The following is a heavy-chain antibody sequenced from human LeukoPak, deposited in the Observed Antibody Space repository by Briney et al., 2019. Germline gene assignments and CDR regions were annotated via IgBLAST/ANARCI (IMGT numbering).Heavy chain of an antibody. CDR2: IRRKAYGGTP. D-gene: IGHD2-2*01. V-gene: IGHV3-49*04. J-gene: IGHJ4*02. CDR1: GFNFGDYT. Sequence: PGGSLRLSCTTSGFNFGDYTMSWVRQAPGKGLEWVGFIRRKAYGGTPEYAASVKGRITISRDDSTGIAYLQMNSLKTEDTAVYYCARNGGDYRNGGEYCSGTSRYLRWGQGTLVTVSS. CDR3: ARNGGDYRNGGEYCSGTSRYLR.